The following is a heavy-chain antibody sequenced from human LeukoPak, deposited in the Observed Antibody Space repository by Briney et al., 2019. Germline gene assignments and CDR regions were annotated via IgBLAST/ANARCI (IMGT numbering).Heavy chain of an antibody. Sequence: PGGSLRLSCAASGFTFSSHSMNWVRQAPGKGLDWVSSISSSSDYIYYADSVKGRFTISRDNAKNSLYLQMNSLRVEDTAVYYCATTLTRDSSGSYGALDYWGQGTLVTVSS. J-gene: IGHJ4*02. CDR1: GFTFSSHS. CDR3: ATTLTRDSSGSYGALDY. V-gene: IGHV3-21*01. D-gene: IGHD6-19*01. CDR2: ISSSSDYI.